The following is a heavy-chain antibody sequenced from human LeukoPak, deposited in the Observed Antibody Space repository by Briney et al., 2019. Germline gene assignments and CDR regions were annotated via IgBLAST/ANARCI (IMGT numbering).Heavy chain of an antibody. J-gene: IGHJ4*02. CDR1: GSSFTSYW. D-gene: IGHD4-23*01. Sequence: GESLKISCKTSGSSFTSYWITWVRQMPGKGLEWMGIIYPGDSDTTYSPSFQGQVTISADKSINTAYLQWSSLKASDTAMYYCARRDYGGKHFDYWGQGTLVTVSS. CDR2: IYPGDSDT. CDR3: ARRDYGGKHFDY. V-gene: IGHV5-51*01.